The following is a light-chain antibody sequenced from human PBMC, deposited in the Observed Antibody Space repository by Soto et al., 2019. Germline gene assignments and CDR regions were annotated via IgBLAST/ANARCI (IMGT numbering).Light chain of an antibody. CDR1: PSISSW. CDR3: QQYNNFSPWP. J-gene: IGKJ1*01. V-gene: IGKV1-5*01. Sequence: DIQMTPSPSTLSASVGDRVPITCRASPSISSWLAWYQQKPGKAPKLLIYDAYSLESGVPSRFSGSGSGTEFTLTISSLQPDDLATYYCQQYNNFSPWPFGQGTKVDIK. CDR2: DAY.